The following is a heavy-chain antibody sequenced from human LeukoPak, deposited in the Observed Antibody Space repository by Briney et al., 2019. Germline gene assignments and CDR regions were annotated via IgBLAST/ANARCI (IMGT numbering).Heavy chain of an antibody. CDR1: GGSFSGYY. CDR3: ARGQSSSSWYYYYYYMDV. CDR2: INHSGST. D-gene: IGHD6-13*01. J-gene: IGHJ6*03. V-gene: IGHV4-34*01. Sequence: PSETLSLTCAVYGGSFSGYYWSWIRQPPGKGLEWIGEINHSGSTNYNPSLKSRVTISVDTSKNQFSLKLSPVTAADTAVYYCARGQSSSSWYYYYYYMDVWGKGTTVTVSS.